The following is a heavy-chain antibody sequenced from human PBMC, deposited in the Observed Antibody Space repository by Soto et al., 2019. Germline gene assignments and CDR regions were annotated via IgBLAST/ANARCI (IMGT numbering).Heavy chain of an antibody. CDR3: TTSNLGVDF. V-gene: IGHV3-23*01. D-gene: IGHD2-15*01. Sequence: GGSLRLSCVASGLTFSNYAMNWVRQAPGKGLEWVSNISDSGGSTYYADSVKGRFTISRDDSKNTLYLQMTSLTPDDTGVYYCTTSNLGVDFWGPGTLVTVSS. CDR1: GLTFSNYA. J-gene: IGHJ4*02. CDR2: ISDSGGST.